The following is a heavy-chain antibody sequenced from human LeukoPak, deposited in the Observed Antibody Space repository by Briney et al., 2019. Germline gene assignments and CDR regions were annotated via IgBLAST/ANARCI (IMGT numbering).Heavy chain of an antibody. V-gene: IGHV3-23*01. CDR2: ISGSGGST. D-gene: IGHD3-9*01. Sequence: PGGSLRLSCAASGFTFSSYGMSWVRQASGKGLEWVSAISGSGGSTYYADSVKGRFTISRDNSKNTLYLQMNSLRAEDTAVYYCAKKSGDILTGYSRQQYYMDVWGKGTTVTISS. CDR1: GFTFSSYG. J-gene: IGHJ6*03. CDR3: AKKSGDILTGYSRQQYYMDV.